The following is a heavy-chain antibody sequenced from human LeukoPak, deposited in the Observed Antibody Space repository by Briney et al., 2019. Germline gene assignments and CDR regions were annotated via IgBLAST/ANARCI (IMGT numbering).Heavy chain of an antibody. D-gene: IGHD2-15*01. CDR3: AKGPGYCSGGSCYHNWFDP. J-gene: IGHJ5*02. CDR2: ISGSGGST. V-gene: IGHV3-23*01. CDR1: GFTFSSYA. Sequence: GGSLRLSCAASGFTFSSYAMSWVRQAPGKGLEWVSAISGSGGSTYYADSVKGRFTISRDNSKNTLCLQMNSLRAEDTAVYYCAKGPGYCSGGSCYHNWFDPWGQGTLVTVSS.